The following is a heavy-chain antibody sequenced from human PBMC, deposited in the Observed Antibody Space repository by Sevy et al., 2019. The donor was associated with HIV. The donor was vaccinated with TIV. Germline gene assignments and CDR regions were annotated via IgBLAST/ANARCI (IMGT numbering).Heavy chain of an antibody. CDR1: GYSFTSCW. Sequence: GESLKISCKGSGYSFTSCWIGWVRQMPGKGLEWMRIIYPGHSDTRYSPSFQGQVTISADKSISTAYLQWSSLKASDTAMYYCARSSPVGNARISTVRGLYYFDYWGQGTLVTVSS. CDR2: IYPGHSDT. CDR3: ARSSPVGNARISTVRGLYYFDY. J-gene: IGHJ4*02. V-gene: IGHV5-51*01. D-gene: IGHD3-10*01.